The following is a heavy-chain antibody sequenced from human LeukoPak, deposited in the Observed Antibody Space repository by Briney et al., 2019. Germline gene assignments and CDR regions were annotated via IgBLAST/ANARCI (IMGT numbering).Heavy chain of an antibody. V-gene: IGHV3-7*03. CDR1: EFTFSRYW. CDR2: IKQDGSTK. D-gene: IGHD6-6*01. Sequence: HPGGSLRLSCAASEFTFSRYWMGWVRQAPGKGLEWVANIKQDGSTKYYLDSVKGRLTVSRDNAKNSVFLQINSLRAEDTAIYYCARIGYSSSSFDYWGQGTLVTVSS. J-gene: IGHJ4*02. CDR3: ARIGYSSSSFDY.